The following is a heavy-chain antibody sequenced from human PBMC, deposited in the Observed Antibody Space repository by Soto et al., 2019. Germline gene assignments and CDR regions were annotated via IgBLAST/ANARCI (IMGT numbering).Heavy chain of an antibody. Sequence: QVQLVQSGAEVKKPGSSVKVSCKASGGTFSSYSINWVRQAPGQGLEWMGGIIPIFGTANSAQKFQGGVTLTADESTSTAHMELNSLRNEDTAVYYCARPFQSWPGGWYFDLWGRGTLVTVSS. V-gene: IGHV1-69*01. CDR2: IIPIFGTA. CDR1: GGTFSSYS. D-gene: IGHD3-16*01. J-gene: IGHJ2*01. CDR3: ARPFQSWPGGWYFDL.